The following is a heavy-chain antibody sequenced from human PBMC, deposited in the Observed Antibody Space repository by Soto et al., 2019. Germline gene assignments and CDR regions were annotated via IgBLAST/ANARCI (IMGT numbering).Heavy chain of an antibody. D-gene: IGHD3-9*01. V-gene: IGHV1-3*01. CDR2: INAGNGNT. CDR1: GYTFTSYA. Sequence: ASVKVSCKASGYTFTSYAMHWVRQAPGQRLEWMGWINAGNGNTKYSQKFQGRVTITRDTSASTAYMELSSLGSEDTAVYYCARVKLRYFDWLSETDAFDIWGQGTMVT. J-gene: IGHJ3*02. CDR3: ARVKLRYFDWLSETDAFDI.